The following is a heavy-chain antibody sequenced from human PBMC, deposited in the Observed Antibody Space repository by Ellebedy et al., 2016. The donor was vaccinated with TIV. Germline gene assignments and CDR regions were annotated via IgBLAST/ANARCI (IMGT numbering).Heavy chain of an antibody. CDR2: IIPIFGTA. CDR1: GYTFISYG. Sequence: SVKVSXXASGYTFISYGISWVRQAPGQGLEWMGGIIPIFGTANYAQKFQGRVTITADKSTSTAYMELSSLRSEDTAVYYCARGRDDFWSGYYTGRRDYYYYGMDVWGQGTTVTVSS. CDR3: ARGRDDFWSGYYTGRRDYYYYGMDV. D-gene: IGHD3-3*01. J-gene: IGHJ6*02. V-gene: IGHV1-69*06.